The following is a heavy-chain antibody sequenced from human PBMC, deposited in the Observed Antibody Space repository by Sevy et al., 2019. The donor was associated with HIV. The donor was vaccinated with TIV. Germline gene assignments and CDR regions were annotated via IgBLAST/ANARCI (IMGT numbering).Heavy chain of an antibody. CDR1: GFTFSSCW. CDR3: ARDKSLRFLEWLLFDY. D-gene: IGHD3-3*01. V-gene: IGHV3-7*01. CDR2: IKQDGSEK. J-gene: IGHJ4*02. Sequence: GGSLRLSCAASGFTFSSCWMSWVRQVPGKGLEWVANIKQDGSEKYYVDSVKGRFTISRDNAKNSLYLQMNSLRAEDTAVYYCARDKSLRFLEWLLFDYWGQGTLVTVSS.